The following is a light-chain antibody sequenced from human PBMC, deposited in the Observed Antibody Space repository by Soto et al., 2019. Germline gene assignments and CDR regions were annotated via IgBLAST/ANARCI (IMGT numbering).Light chain of an antibody. CDR3: QHYYDYPWT. V-gene: IGKV1-5*03. CDR1: QSISVC. CDR2: KAS. Sequence: DTQMTQSPSTLSASVGDRVTITCRASQSISVCLAWYQQKPGKAPKLLIYKASILQRGVPSRFSGSGSGAEFTLTISGLQAEDFATYYCQHYYDYPWTFGQGTKVEIK. J-gene: IGKJ1*01.